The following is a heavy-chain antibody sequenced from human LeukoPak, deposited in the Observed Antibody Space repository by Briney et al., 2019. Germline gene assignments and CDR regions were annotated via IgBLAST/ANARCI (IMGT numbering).Heavy chain of an antibody. J-gene: IGHJ6*03. D-gene: IGHD3-3*01. Sequence: TSETLSLTCAVYGGSFSGYYWSWIRQPPGKGLEWIGEINHSGSTHYNPSLKSRVTISVDTSKNEFSLKVTSVTAADTAMHYCVRDSYYGFWSDNGGLGPHFYMNVWGKGTTVTVSS. CDR1: GGSFSGYY. CDR3: VRDSYYGFWSDNGGLGPHFYMNV. CDR2: INHSGST. V-gene: IGHV4-34*01.